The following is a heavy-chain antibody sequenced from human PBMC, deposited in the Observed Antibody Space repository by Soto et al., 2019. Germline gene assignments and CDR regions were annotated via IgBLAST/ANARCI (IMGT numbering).Heavy chain of an antibody. CDR3: AAVYGSGPMDV. CDR1: GGTFSSYS. J-gene: IGHJ6*02. CDR2: IIPIFGTA. V-gene: IGHV1-69*13. Sequence: GASVKVSCKGSGGTFSSYSISWVLQAPGQGLEWMGGIIPIFGTANYARKFQGRVTITADESTSTAYMGLRSLRSDDTAVYYCAAVYGSGPMDVWGQGTTVTVSS. D-gene: IGHD3-10*01.